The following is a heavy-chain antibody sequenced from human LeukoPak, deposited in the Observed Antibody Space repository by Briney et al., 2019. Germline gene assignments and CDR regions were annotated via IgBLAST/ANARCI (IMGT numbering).Heavy chain of an antibody. CDR1: GGSISSSTHC. CDR2: MYYSGNT. Sequence: SETLSLTCTVSGGSISSSTHCWSWVRQPPGKGLEWIGCMYYSGNTYYSSSLKGRVTISLDTPKNQFSLRLNSVTASDTAVYYCVRHIAYHANLGYWGQGTLVTVSS. J-gene: IGHJ4*02. D-gene: IGHD2-21*01. V-gene: IGHV4-39*01. CDR3: VRHIAYHANLGY.